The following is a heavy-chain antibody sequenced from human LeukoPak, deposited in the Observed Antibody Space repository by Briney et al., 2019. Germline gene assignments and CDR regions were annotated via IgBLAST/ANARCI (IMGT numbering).Heavy chain of an antibody. CDR2: ISGSGGST. CDR3: ASAGDSSEIDY. D-gene: IGHD5-18*01. V-gene: IGHV3-23*01. J-gene: IGHJ4*02. CDR1: GFTFSSYG. Sequence: PGGSLRLSCAASGFTFSSYGMSWVRQAPGKGLEWVSAISGSGGSTYYADSVKGRFTISRDNAKNTLYLQMYSLRTEDTAVYYCASAGDSSEIDYWGQGSLVTVSS.